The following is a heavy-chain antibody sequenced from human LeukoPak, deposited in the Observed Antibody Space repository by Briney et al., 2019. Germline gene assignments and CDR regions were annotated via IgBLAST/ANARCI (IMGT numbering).Heavy chain of an antibody. Sequence: ASVKVSCKAPGYTFTGYYMHWVRQAPGQGLEWMGWINPNSGGTNYAQKFQGRVTMTRDTSISTAYMELSRLRSDDTAVYYCARVGHNWKALDAFDIWGQGTMVTVSS. D-gene: IGHD1-20*01. CDR2: INPNSGGT. J-gene: IGHJ3*02. CDR3: ARVGHNWKALDAFDI. CDR1: GYTFTGYY. V-gene: IGHV1-2*02.